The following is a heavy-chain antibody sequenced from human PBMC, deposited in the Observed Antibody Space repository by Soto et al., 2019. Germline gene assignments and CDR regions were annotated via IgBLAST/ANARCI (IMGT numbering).Heavy chain of an antibody. J-gene: IGHJ4*02. Sequence: GGSLRLSCAASGFTFSSYAMSWVRQALGKGLEWVSAISGSGGSTYYADSVKGRFTISRDNSKNTLYLQMNSLRAEDTAVYYCAKDVSSGYSYDIIDYWGQGTLVTVSS. CDR2: ISGSGGST. CDR1: GFTFSSYA. V-gene: IGHV3-23*01. CDR3: AKDVSSGYSYDIIDY. D-gene: IGHD5-18*01.